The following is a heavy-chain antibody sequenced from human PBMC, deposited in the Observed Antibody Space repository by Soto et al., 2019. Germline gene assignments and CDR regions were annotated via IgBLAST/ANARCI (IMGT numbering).Heavy chain of an antibody. CDR2: ISGSGGST. D-gene: IGHD3-3*01. CDR3: AKDRITIFGGVTPHDAFDI. Sequence: GGSLRLSCASSGFTFSSYAMSWVRQAPGKGLEWVSAISGSGGSTYYADSVKGRFTISRDNSKNTLYLQMNSLRAEDTAVYYCAKDRITIFGGVTPHDAFDIWGQGTMVTVSS. J-gene: IGHJ3*02. CDR1: GFTFSSYA. V-gene: IGHV3-23*01.